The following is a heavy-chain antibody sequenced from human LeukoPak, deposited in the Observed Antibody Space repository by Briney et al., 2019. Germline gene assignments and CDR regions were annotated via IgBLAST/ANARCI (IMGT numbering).Heavy chain of an antibody. CDR1: GYIFSNYW. D-gene: IGHD3-10*01. V-gene: IGHV5-10-1*01. CDR3: ARHSNHFGSGSYYRYWFDS. Sequence: AGESLKISCKGSGYIFSNYWITWVRQMPGKGLEWMGRIDPSDSYLNYSPSFEGHVTISVDTSISTAYLQWTSLQASDTAMYYCARHSNHFGSGSYYRYWFDSWGQGTLVTVSS. CDR2: IDPSDSYL. J-gene: IGHJ5*01.